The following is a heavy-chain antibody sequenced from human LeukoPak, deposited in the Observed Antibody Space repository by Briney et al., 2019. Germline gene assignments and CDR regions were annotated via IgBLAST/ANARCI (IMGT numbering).Heavy chain of an antibody. CDR3: ARGSRNYNNYEGADY. CDR2: INHSGDT. CDR1: VGAFSGYY. J-gene: IGHJ4*02. D-gene: IGHD4-11*01. V-gene: IGHV4-34*01. Sequence: SETLSLTCAVYVGAFSGYYWSWIRQPPGKGLEWNGEINHSGDTKYNPSLKSRVSMSVDVSKDQFSLKLTSLTAADTAVYYCARGSRNYNNYEGADYWGQATLVTVSS.